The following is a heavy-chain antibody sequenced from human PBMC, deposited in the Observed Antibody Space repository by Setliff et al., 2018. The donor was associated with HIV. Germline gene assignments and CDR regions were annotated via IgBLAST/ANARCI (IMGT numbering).Heavy chain of an antibody. Sequence: GGSLRLSCAASGLTFSSYGMHWVRQAPGKGLEWVAVIWYDGNNKYYADSVKGRFTISRDNAKNSLYLQMNSLRAEDTAVYFCARPTNIDTLYYGSQSFYMYYYGMDVWGQGTTVTVSS. CDR3: ARPTNIDTLYYGSQSFYMYYYGMDV. D-gene: IGHD3-10*01. CDR2: IWYDGNNK. CDR1: GLTFSSYG. J-gene: IGHJ6*02. V-gene: IGHV3-33*08.